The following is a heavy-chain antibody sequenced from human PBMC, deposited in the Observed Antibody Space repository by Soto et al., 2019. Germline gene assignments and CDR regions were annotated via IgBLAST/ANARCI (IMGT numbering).Heavy chain of an antibody. CDR1: GGSISSSNW. J-gene: IGHJ6*02. CDR2: IYHSGST. V-gene: IGHV4-4*02. D-gene: IGHD2-2*01. CDR3: AGRSTSLLRHYNYYYYGMDV. Sequence: QVQLQESGPGLVKPSGTLSLTCAVSGGSISSSNWWSWVRQPPGKGLEWIGEIYHSGSTNYNPSPKSRVTISVDKSKNQFSLKLSSVTAADTAVYYCAGRSTSLLRHYNYYYYGMDVWGQGTTVTVSS.